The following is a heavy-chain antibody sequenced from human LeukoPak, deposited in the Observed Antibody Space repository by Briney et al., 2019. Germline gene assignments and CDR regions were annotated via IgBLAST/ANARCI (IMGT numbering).Heavy chain of an antibody. D-gene: IGHD5-18*01. J-gene: IGHJ6*02. CDR3: AREGSYGANGMDV. V-gene: IGHV3-11*06. Sequence: KPGGSLRLSCTTSGFSFADIPMSWFRQAPGKGLEWVSYISSSSSYTNYADSVKGRFTISRDNAKNSLYLQMNSLRAEDTAVYYCAREGSYGANGMDVWGQGTTVTASS. CDR2: ISSSSSYT. CDR1: GFSFADIP.